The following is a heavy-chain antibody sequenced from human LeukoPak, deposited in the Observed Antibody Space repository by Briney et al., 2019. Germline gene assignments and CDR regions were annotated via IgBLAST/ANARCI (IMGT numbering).Heavy chain of an antibody. CDR3: ARDRSGIAVAEGWLDP. CDR2: IYYSGST. J-gene: IGHJ5*02. V-gene: IGHV4-59*01. CDR1: GGSISSYS. Sequence: SETLSLTCTVSGGSISSYSWSWIRQPPGKGLEWIGYIYYSGSTNYSPSLKSRVTISVDTSKNQFSLKLTSVTAADTAVYYCARDRSGIAVAEGWLDPWGQGTLVTVSS. D-gene: IGHD6-19*01.